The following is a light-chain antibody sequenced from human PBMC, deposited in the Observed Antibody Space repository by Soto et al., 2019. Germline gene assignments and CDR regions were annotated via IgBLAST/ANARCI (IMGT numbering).Light chain of an antibody. J-gene: IGLJ1*01. Sequence: QSVLPQPPSVSAAPGQKVTISCSGSSSNIGGNSVSWYQQLPGTAPKLLIYDDNKRPSGIPDRFSGSKSGTSATLGITGFQTGDEADYYCGSWDSSPSAYVFGTGTKVAVL. CDR1: SSNIGGNS. CDR3: GSWDSSPSAYV. V-gene: IGLV1-51*01. CDR2: DDN.